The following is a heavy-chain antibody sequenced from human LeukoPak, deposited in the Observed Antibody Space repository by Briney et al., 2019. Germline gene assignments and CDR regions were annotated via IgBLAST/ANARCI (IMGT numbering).Heavy chain of an antibody. CDR1: EFIFSGYV. Sequence: GGSLRVSCAASEFIFSGYVMSWVRQAPGKGLEWVSAISGSGADTYYADFVKGRFTISRDNFKNTLYLQMNSLRVEDTAVYYCAKRRGFYNGMDVWGTGTTVTVPS. CDR2: ISGSGADT. CDR3: AKRRGFYNGMDV. J-gene: IGHJ6*04. V-gene: IGHV3-23*01.